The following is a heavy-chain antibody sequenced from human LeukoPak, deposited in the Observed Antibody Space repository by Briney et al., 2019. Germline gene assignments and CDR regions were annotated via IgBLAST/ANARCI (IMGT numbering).Heavy chain of an antibody. V-gene: IGHV1-8*02. CDR2: MNPNSGNT. Sequence: ASVKVSCKASGYTFTNYDIHWVRQDTGQGLEWMGWMNPNSGNTGYAQKFQGRVTMTRNTSISTAYMELSSLRSEDTAVYYCARGRYSSGWYSRLGNWFDPWGQGTLVTVSS. J-gene: IGHJ5*02. D-gene: IGHD6-19*01. CDR1: GYTFTNYD. CDR3: ARGRYSSGWYSRLGNWFDP.